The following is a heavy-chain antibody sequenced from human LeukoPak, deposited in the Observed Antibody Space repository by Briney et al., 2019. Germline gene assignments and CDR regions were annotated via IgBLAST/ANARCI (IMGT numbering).Heavy chain of an antibody. CDR3: ARSTMVLGVMRRYMDV. J-gene: IGHJ6*03. CDR2: IYSGGST. CDR1: GFTVSSNY. V-gene: IGHV3-53*01. D-gene: IGHD3-10*01. Sequence: GGSLRLSCAASGFTVSSNYMSWVRQAPGKGLEWVSVIYSGGSTYYADSVKGRFTISRDNSKNTLYLQMNSLRAEDTAVYYCARSTMVLGVMRRYMDVWGKGTTVTISS.